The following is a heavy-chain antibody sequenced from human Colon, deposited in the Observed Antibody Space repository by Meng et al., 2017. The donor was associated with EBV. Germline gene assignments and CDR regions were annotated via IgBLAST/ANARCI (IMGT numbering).Heavy chain of an antibody. CDR1: GDRVASNSAA. D-gene: IGHD1-26*01. J-gene: IGHJ4*02. V-gene: IGHV6-1*01. CDR2: TYYRSKWYN. Sequence: QRQQSVPGLVKPSQTLHSPCPTSGDRVASNSAALTGIRQSPSRGLEWLGRTYYRSKWYNYYAVSVKSRITINPDTSENQFSLQLNSVTPEDTAVYYCARVAVGISSFDYWGQGTLVTVSS. CDR3: ARVAVGISSFDY.